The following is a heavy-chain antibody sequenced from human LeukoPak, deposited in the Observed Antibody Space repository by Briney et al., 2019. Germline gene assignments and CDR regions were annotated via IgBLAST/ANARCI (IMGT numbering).Heavy chain of an antibody. CDR2: ISAYNGDT. D-gene: IGHD3-3*01. V-gene: IGHV1-18*01. CDR1: GYTFTNYG. Sequence: ASVKVSCKASGYTFTNYGITLVRQAPGQGLEWMGWISAYNGDTNYAQRFQGRITMTTDTSTTTAYMELRSLRSDDTAVHYCATLGDVLRLFPLISLDGMDVWGQGTTVTVSS. J-gene: IGHJ6*02. CDR3: ATLGDVLRLFPLISLDGMDV.